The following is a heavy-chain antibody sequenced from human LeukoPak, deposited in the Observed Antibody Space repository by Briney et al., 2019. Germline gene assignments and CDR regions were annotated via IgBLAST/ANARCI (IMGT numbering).Heavy chain of an antibody. CDR2: IYYSGST. CDR3: ARGARDGYNENYDAFDI. D-gene: IGHD5-24*01. J-gene: IGHJ3*02. Sequence: PSETLSLTCTVSGGSISSSSYYWGWIRQPPGKGLEWIGSIYYSGSTYYNPSLKSRVTISVDTSKNQFSLKLSSVAAADTAVYYCARGARDGYNENYDAFDIWGQGTMVTVSS. V-gene: IGHV4-39*07. CDR1: GGSISSSSYY.